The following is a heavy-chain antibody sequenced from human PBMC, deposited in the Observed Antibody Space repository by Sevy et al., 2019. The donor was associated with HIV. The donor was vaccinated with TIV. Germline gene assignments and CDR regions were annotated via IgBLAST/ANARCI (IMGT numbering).Heavy chain of an antibody. Sequence: GGSLRLSCVASGSTFSSYVMSWVRQAPGTGLEWVSTISGSGGYTYYADSVKGRFTISRDNSKNTVDLLIISLRAEDTAVYYCAKETASGYLPWGQRTLVTVSS. D-gene: IGHD3-3*01. CDR1: GSTFSSYV. CDR2: ISGSGGYT. J-gene: IGHJ5*02. V-gene: IGHV3-23*01. CDR3: AKETASGYLP.